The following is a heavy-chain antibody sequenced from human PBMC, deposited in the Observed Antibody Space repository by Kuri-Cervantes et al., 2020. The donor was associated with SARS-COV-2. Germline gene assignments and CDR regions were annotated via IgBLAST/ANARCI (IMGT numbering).Heavy chain of an antibody. CDR2: MNPNSGNT. V-gene: IGHV1-8*01. J-gene: IGHJ4*02. CDR3: AISSPNTIFGVVIDY. CDR1: GYTFTSYD. D-gene: IGHD3-3*01. Sequence: ASVKVSCKASGYTFTSYDINRVRQATGQGLEWMGWMNPNSGNTGYAQKFQGRVTMTRNTSISTAYMELSSLRSEDTAVYYCAISSPNTIFGVVIDYWGQGALVNVSS.